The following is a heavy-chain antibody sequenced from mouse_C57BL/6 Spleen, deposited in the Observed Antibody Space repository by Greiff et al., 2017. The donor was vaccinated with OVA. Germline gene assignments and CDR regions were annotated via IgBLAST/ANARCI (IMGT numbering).Heavy chain of an antibody. V-gene: IGHV5-6*01. CDR2: ISSGGSYT. D-gene: IGHD1-1*01. J-gene: IGHJ2*01. Sequence: EVQLVESGGDLVKPGGSLKLSCAASGFTFSSYGMSWVRQTPDKRLEWDATISSGGSYTYYPDSVKGRFTISRDNAKNTLYLQMSSLKSEDTAMYYCARRGGSPYYFDYWGQGTTLTVSS. CDR1: GFTFSSYG. CDR3: ARRGGSPYYFDY.